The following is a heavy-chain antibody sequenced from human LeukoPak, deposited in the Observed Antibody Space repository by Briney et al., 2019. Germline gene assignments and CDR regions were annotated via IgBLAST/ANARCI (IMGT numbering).Heavy chain of an antibody. CDR1: GYTFTGYY. Sequence: ASVKVSCKASGYTFTGYYMHWVRQAPGQGLEWMGWINPNSGGTNYAQKFQGRVTMTRDTSISTAYMELSRLRSDDTAVYYCARDLAIGVVTVGDYWGQGTLVTVSS. J-gene: IGHJ4*02. V-gene: IGHV1-2*02. CDR3: ARDLAIGVVTVGDY. CDR2: INPNSGGT. D-gene: IGHD2-21*02.